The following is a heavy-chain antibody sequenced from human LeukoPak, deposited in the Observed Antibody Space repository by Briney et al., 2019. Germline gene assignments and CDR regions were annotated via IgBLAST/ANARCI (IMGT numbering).Heavy chain of an antibody. D-gene: IGHD3-10*01. J-gene: IGHJ4*02. Sequence: ASLKVSCKASGYTFTGSYIQWVRQAPGQGLEWMGWINPNSGGTNYAQKFQGRVTMTRDTSISTAYMELSRLRSDDTAVYYCALMIRGVVNRLDYWGQGTLVTVSS. CDR1: GYTFTGSY. CDR2: INPNSGGT. CDR3: ALMIRGVVNRLDY. V-gene: IGHV1-2*02.